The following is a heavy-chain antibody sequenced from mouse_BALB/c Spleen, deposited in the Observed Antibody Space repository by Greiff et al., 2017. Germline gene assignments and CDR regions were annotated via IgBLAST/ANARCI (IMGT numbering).Heavy chain of an antibody. CDR2: IYPGDGDT. CDR1: GYTFTSYW. D-gene: IGHD2-14*01. J-gene: IGHJ2*01. Sequence: VQLKESGAELARPGASVKLSCKASGYTFTSYWMQWVKQRPGQGLEWIGAIYPGDGDTRYTQKFKGKATLTADKSSSTAYMQLSSLASEDSAVYYCAREGTYYRFYFDYWGQGTTLTVSS. V-gene: IGHV1-87*01. CDR3: AREGTYYRFYFDY.